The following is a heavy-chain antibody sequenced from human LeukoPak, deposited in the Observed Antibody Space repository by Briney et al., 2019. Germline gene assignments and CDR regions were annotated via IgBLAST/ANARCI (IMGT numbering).Heavy chain of an antibody. J-gene: IGHJ4*02. D-gene: IGHD3-22*01. Sequence: PGGSLRLSCAASGFTFSSYWMSWVRQAPGKGLEWVANIKQDGSEKYYVDSVKGRFTISRDNAKNSLYLQMNSLRAEDTAVYYCARGPSRYHYDSSGYPSRDYWGQGTLVTVSS. CDR3: ARGPSRYHYDSSGYPSRDY. V-gene: IGHV3-7*01. CDR2: IKQDGSEK. CDR1: GFTFSSYW.